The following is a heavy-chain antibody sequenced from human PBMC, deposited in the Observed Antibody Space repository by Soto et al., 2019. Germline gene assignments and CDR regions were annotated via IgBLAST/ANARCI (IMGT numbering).Heavy chain of an antibody. V-gene: IGHV4-59*01. CDR1: GGSISSYY. J-gene: IGHJ4*02. Sequence: SETLSLTCTVSGGSISSYYWSWIRQPPGKGLEWIGYIYYSGSTNYNPSLKSRVTISVDTSKNQFSLKLSSVTAADTAVYYCARSLRESSYYDFWSGYYTPGYWGQGTLVTVSS. D-gene: IGHD3-3*01. CDR3: ARSLRESSYYDFWSGYYTPGY. CDR2: IYYSGST.